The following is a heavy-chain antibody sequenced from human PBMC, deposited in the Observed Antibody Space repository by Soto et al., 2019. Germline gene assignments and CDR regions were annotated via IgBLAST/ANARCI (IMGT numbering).Heavy chain of an antibody. Sequence: PSETLSLTCTVSGGSISSGDYYWSWIRQHPGKGLEWIGYIYYSGSTYYNPSLKSRVTISVDTSKNQFSLKLSSVTAADTAVYYCARDGWSAKNYYYYGMDVWGQGTTVTVSS. V-gene: IGHV4-31*03. CDR2: IYYSGST. CDR3: ARDGWSAKNYYYYGMDV. CDR1: GGSISSGDYY. J-gene: IGHJ6*02. D-gene: IGHD3-3*01.